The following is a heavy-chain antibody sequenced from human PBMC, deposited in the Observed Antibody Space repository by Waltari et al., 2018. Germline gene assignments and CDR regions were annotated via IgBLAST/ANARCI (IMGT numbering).Heavy chain of an antibody. CDR2: INPNSGGT. D-gene: IGHD5-12*01. Sequence: YMHWVRQAPGQGLEWMGRINPNSGGTNYAQKFQGRVTMTRDTSISTAYMELSRLRSDDTAVYYCARGYSGYVGYWGQGTLVTVSS. CDR1: Y. J-gene: IGHJ4*02. V-gene: IGHV1-2*06. CDR3: ARGYSGYVGY.